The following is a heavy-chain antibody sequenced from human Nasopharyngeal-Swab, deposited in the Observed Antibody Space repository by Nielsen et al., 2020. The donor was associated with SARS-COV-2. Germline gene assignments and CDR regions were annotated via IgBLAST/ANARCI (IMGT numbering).Heavy chain of an antibody. CDR2: ISAYNGNT. J-gene: IGHJ6*03. CDR1: GYTFTSYG. D-gene: IGHD2-2*01. V-gene: IGHV1-18*01. CDR3: ARERSGWPIVVGPAAILNYYYYMDV. Sequence: ASVKVSCKASGYTFTSYGISWVRQAPGQGLEWMGWISAYNGNTNYAQKLQGRVTMTTDTSTSTAYMELRSLRSDDTAVYYCARERSGWPIVVGPAAILNYYYYMDVWGKGTTVTVSS.